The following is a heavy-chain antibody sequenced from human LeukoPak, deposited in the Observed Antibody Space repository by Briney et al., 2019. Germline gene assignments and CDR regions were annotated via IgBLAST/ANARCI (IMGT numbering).Heavy chain of an antibody. CDR2: ISSNSEYI. CDR1: GFSLTRSS. CDR3: ARWLSDKIDSNGYLDY. V-gene: IGHV3-21*01. J-gene: IGHJ4*02. D-gene: IGHD5-18*01. Sequence: GGSLRLSCAASGFSLTRSSMHWVRQAPGKGLEWVSSISSNSEYIYYADSVKGRFTISRDNAKNSLYLQMNSLRAEDTAVYYCARWLSDKIDSNGYLDYWGQGTLVAVSS.